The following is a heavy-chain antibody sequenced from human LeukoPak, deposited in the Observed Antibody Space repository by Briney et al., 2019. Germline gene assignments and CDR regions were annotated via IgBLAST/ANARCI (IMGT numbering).Heavy chain of an antibody. Sequence: GASVKVSCKASGYTFTDYYMHWIQQAPGKGLEWMGRVDPADGETAYAEKFQGRVTITADPSRATAYMELASLRSEDTAMYYCARDVATQGGYCSSASCYGAAGYWGQGTLVTVSS. J-gene: IGHJ4*02. CDR3: ARDVATQGGYCSSASCYGAAGY. V-gene: IGHV1-69-2*01. CDR2: VDPADGET. CDR1: GYTFTDYY. D-gene: IGHD2-2*01.